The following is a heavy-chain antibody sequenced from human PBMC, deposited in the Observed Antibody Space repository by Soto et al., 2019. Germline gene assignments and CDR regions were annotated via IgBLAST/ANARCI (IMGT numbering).Heavy chain of an antibody. Sequence: SETLSLTCSVSGGSVTNINYFWAWIRQSPGKGLEWIGYIYYSGSTNYNPSLKSRVTISVDTSKNQFSLKLSSVTAADTAVYYCARDMLEGDYGRDAFDIWGQGTMVTVSS. CDR3: ARDMLEGDYGRDAFDI. J-gene: IGHJ3*02. V-gene: IGHV4-61*01. CDR1: GGSVTNINYF. CDR2: IYYSGST. D-gene: IGHD3-10*01.